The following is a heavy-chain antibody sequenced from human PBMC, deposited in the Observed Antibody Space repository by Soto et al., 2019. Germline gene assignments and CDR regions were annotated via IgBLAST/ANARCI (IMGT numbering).Heavy chain of an antibody. CDR2: IIPIFGTA. Sequence: QVQLVQSGAEVKKPGSSVKVSCKASGCTFSSYAISWVRQAPGQGLEWMGGIIPIFGTANYAQKFQGRVTITADESTSTAYMALSSLRSEDTAVYYCARGFYYDFWSGSHYYYGMDVWGQGTTVTVSS. CDR3: ARGFYYDFWSGSHYYYGMDV. D-gene: IGHD3-3*01. CDR1: GCTFSSYA. V-gene: IGHV1-69*01. J-gene: IGHJ6*01.